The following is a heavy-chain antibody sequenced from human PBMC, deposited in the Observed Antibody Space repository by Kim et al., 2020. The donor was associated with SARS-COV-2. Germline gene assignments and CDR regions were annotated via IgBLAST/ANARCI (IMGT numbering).Heavy chain of an antibody. CDR3: ASGFSYEF. Sequence: GGSLRLSCAASGLSVSRYYMSWVRQAPGKGLEWVSLIYSGGATYYADSVKGRFTISRDNSKNTLFLQMNSLRAGDTAIYYCASGFSYEFCGQGTLVTVSS. CDR1: GLSVSRYY. J-gene: IGHJ4*02. CDR2: IYSGGAT. V-gene: IGHV3-53*01. D-gene: IGHD5-18*01.